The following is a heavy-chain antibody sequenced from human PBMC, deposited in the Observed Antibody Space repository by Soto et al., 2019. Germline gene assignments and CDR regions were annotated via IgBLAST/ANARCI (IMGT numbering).Heavy chain of an antibody. J-gene: IGHJ6*02. V-gene: IGHV2-70*17. Sequence: SGPTLVNPTQTLTLTCTFSGFSLSTSGMCVSWIRQPPGKALEWLARIDWDDDKFYSTSLKTRLTISKDTSKNQVVLTMTNMDPVDTATYYCSSSGYYSSAGYYYYGMDVWGQGTTVTVSS. CDR2: IDWDDDK. CDR1: GFSLSTSGMC. CDR3: SSSGYYSSAGYYYYGMDV. D-gene: IGHD3-22*01.